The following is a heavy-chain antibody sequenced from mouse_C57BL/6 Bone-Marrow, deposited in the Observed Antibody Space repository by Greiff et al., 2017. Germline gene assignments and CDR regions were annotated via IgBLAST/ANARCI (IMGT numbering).Heavy chain of an antibody. CDR3: ARGLYYSNYRAMDY. Sequence: EVKLQQSGPELVKPGASVKIPCKASGYTFTDYNMDWVKQSHGKSLEWIGDINPNNGGTIYNQKFKGKATLTVDKSSSTAYMELRSLTSEDTAVYYCARGLYYSNYRAMDYWGQGTSVTVSS. J-gene: IGHJ4*01. D-gene: IGHD2-5*01. CDR2: INPNNGGT. CDR1: GYTFTDYN. V-gene: IGHV1-18*01.